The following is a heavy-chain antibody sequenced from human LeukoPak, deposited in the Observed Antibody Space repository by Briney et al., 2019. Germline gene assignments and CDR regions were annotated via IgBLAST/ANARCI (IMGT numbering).Heavy chain of an antibody. Sequence: GGSLRLSCAASGFPFSRTPMGTVPQAPGKGQEWVSSLSGSGGDTYYADSVKGRFTISRDKSKNTVYLQMNSLRAEDTAVYYCAKDPYGTGYFDYWGQGTLVTVSS. CDR2: LSGSGGDT. J-gene: IGHJ4*02. CDR1: GFPFSRTP. D-gene: IGHD4-17*01. CDR3: AKDPYGTGYFDY. V-gene: IGHV3-23*01.